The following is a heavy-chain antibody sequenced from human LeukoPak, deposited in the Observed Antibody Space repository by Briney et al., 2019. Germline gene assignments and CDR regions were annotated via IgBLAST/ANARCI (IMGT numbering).Heavy chain of an antibody. V-gene: IGHV3-53*01. D-gene: IGHD3-3*01. CDR1: GFTVSSNY. CDR2: IYSGGST. CDR3: AKGEESPITIFGVVIIQGDRFDY. J-gene: IGHJ4*02. Sequence: GGSLRLSCAASGFTVSSNYMSWVRQAPGKGLEWVSVIYSGGSTYYADSVKGRFTISRDNSKSTLYIQMNSLRAEDTAVYYCAKGEESPITIFGVVIIQGDRFDYWGQGTLVTVSS.